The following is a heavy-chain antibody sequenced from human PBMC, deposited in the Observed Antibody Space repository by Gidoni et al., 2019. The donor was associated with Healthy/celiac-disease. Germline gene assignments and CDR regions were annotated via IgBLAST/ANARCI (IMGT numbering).Heavy chain of an antibody. CDR2: IWYDGSNK. D-gene: IGHD1-1*01. CDR1: GFTFSSYG. J-gene: IGHJ5*02. CDR3: ARDRAGTGWFDP. Sequence: QVQLVESGGGVVQPGRSLRLSCAASGFTFSSYGMHWVRQAPGKGLEWVAVIWYDGSNKYYADSVKGRFTISRDNSKNTLYLQMNSLRAEDTAVYYCARDRAGTGWFDPWGQGTLVTVSS. V-gene: IGHV3-33*01.